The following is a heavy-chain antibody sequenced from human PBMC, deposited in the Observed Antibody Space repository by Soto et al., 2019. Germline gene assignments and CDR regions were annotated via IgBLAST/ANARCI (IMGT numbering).Heavy chain of an antibody. D-gene: IGHD1-26*01. CDR3: AKDGEYSGSLYYFDY. Sequence: QVQLVESGGGVVQPGRSLRLSCAASGFTFSSYGMHWVRQAPGKGLEWVAVISYDGSNKYYADSVKGRFTISRDNSKNTLYLQMNSLRAEDTAVYYCAKDGEYSGSLYYFDYWGQGTLVTVSS. CDR2: ISYDGSNK. CDR1: GFTFSSYG. J-gene: IGHJ4*02. V-gene: IGHV3-30*18.